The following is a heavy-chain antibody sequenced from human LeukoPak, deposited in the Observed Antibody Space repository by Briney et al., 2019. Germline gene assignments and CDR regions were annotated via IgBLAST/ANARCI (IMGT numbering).Heavy chain of an antibody. V-gene: IGHV3-23*01. J-gene: IGHJ4*02. Sequence: GGSLRLSCAVSGITLSNYGMSWVRQAPGKGLEWVAGISDSGGSTNCADSVKGRFTISRDNPKNTLYLQMNSLRAEDTAVYFCAKRGAVIRVILVGFHKEAYYFDSWGQGALVTVSS. CDR3: AKRGAVIRVILVGFHKEAYYFDS. CDR1: GITLSNYG. CDR2: ISDSGGST. D-gene: IGHD3-22*01.